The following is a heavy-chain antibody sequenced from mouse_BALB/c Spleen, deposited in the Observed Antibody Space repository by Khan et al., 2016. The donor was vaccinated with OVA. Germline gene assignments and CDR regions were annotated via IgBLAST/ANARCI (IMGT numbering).Heavy chain of an antibody. J-gene: IGHJ4*01. Sequence: QIQLVQSGPELKKPGETVKISCKASGYTFTKFGMNWVKQAPGKGLEWMGWINTYTGEPTYADDFKGRFAFSMETSASTAYLQINNLKDEDTATYFCARPPYFSCTMADWGQGTSVTVSS. CDR2: INTYTGEP. CDR3: ARPPYFSCTMAD. CDR1: GYTFTKFG. D-gene: IGHD2-10*01. V-gene: IGHV9-3-1*01.